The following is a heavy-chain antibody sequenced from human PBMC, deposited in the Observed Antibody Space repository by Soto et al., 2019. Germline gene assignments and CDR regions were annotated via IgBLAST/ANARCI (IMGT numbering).Heavy chain of an antibody. CDR2: ISGSGGST. CDR3: AKVWFGELSGFDY. D-gene: IGHD3-10*01. CDR1: GFTFSSYA. J-gene: IGHJ4*02. Sequence: GGSLRLSCAASGFTFSSYAMSWVRQAPGKGLEWVSAISGSGGSTYYADSAKGRFTISRDNSKNTLYLQMNSLRAEDTAVYYCAKVWFGELSGFDYWGQGTLVTVSS. V-gene: IGHV3-23*01.